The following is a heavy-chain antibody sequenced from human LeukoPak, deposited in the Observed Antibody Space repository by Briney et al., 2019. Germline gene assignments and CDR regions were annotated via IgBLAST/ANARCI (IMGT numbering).Heavy chain of an antibody. D-gene: IGHD2-2*01. Sequence: PGGSLRLSCAASGFTFSSFAVSWVRQAPGKGLEWVAVISYDGLTKYYADSVKGRFTISRDNSKNTLYLQMNSLRAEDTAVYYCARGYCSSTSCVPFDPWGQGTLVTVSS. CDR1: GFTFSSFA. V-gene: IGHV3-30-3*01. CDR2: ISYDGLTK. CDR3: ARGYCSSTSCVPFDP. J-gene: IGHJ5*02.